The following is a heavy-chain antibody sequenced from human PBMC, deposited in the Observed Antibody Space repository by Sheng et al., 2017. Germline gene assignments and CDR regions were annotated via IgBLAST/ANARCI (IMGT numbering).Heavy chain of an antibody. V-gene: IGHV3-30*04. Sequence: ESGGTVVQPGTSLRLSCAVSGFTFNNYGMHWVRQAPGKGLECVGVLSHDGSEEYYAKSVKGRFTISRDNSKNKLYLQMNSLRAEDTAVYFCARDQGDGYNQIDYWGQGTLVTGLL. CDR3: ARDQGDGYNQIDY. CDR2: LSHDGSEE. J-gene: IGHJ4*02. D-gene: IGHD5-12*01. CDR1: GFTFNNYG.